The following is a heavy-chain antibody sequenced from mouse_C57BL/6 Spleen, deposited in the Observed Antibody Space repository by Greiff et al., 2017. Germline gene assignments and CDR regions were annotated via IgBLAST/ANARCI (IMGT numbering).Heavy chain of an antibody. V-gene: IGHV1-85*01. Sequence: VKLLESGPELVKPGASVKLSCKASGYTFTSYDINWVKQRPGQGLEWIGWIYPRDGSTKYNEKFKGKATVTVDTSSSTAYMELHSLTSEDSAVYFCARITTYYFDYWGQGTTLTVSS. D-gene: IGHD1-1*01. CDR3: ARITTYYFDY. J-gene: IGHJ2*01. CDR2: IYPRDGST. CDR1: GYTFTSYD.